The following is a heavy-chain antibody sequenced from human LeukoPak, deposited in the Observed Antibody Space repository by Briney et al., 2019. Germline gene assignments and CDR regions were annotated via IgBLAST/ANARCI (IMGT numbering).Heavy chain of an antibody. Sequence: GGSLRLSCAASGFTFSSYSMNWVRQAPGKGLEWVSSISSSSYIYYADSVKGRFTISRDNAKNSLYLQMNSLRAEDTAVYYCARAPLCYGGDCYSADYWGQGTLVTVSS. CDR1: GFTFSSYS. D-gene: IGHD2-21*02. CDR2: ISSSSYI. CDR3: ARAPLCYGGDCYSADY. V-gene: IGHV3-21*01. J-gene: IGHJ4*02.